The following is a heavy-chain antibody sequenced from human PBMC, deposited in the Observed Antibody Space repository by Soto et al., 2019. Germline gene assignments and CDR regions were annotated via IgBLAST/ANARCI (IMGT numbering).Heavy chain of an antibody. J-gene: IGHJ5*02. Sequence: QVRLVESGGGVVQPGGSLRLSCAASGFAFSSYGMHWVRQAPGKGLEWVAVISNDGSKEYYTDSVKGRFTISRDNSKNTQYLQMNILRAEETGVYYCTKEQGPYLPRDPGGQGTVVTVSS. CDR1: GFAFSSYG. V-gene: IGHV3-30*18. CDR2: ISNDGSKE. CDR3: TKEQGPYLPRDP. D-gene: IGHD3-10*01.